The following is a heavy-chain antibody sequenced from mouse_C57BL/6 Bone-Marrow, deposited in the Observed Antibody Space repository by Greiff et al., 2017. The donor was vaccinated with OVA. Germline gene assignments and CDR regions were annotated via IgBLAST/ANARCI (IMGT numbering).Heavy chain of an antibody. CDR3: ARIGWDFDY. D-gene: IGHD2-14*01. CDR1: GYTFTSYG. J-gene: IGHJ2*01. Sequence: VKLMESGAELARPGASVKLSCKASGYTFTSYGISWVKQRTGQGLEWIGEIDPSDSYTNYNQKFKGEATLTVETSSSTAYMQLSSLTSEDSAVYYCARIGWDFDYWGQGTTLTVSS. V-gene: IGHV1-50*01. CDR2: IDPSDSYT.